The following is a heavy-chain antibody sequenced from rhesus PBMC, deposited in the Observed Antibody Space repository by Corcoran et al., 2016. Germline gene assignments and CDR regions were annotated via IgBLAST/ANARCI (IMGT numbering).Heavy chain of an antibody. D-gene: IGHD1-1-1*01. CDR2: ISGSSGST. V-gene: IGHV4-165*01. CDR3: ARVGIAGTIFDY. Sequence: QVQLQESGPGLVKPSETLSLTSAVSGGSFSGYYWGWIRPPPGKGLEWIGYISGSSGSTDYNPSLKSRVTISTDTSKNQFSLKLSSVTAADTAVYYCARVGIAGTIFDYWGQGVLVTVSS. CDR1: GGSFSGYY. J-gene: IGHJ4*01.